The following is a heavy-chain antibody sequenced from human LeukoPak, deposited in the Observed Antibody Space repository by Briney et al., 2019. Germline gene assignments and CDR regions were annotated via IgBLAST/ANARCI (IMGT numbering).Heavy chain of an antibody. D-gene: IGHD3-3*01. V-gene: IGHV1-46*01. Sequence: GASVKVSCKASGYTFTSYYMHWVRQPPGQGLEWMGIINPRGGSTSYAQRFQRRLPMTRDTSTSTVYMELSRLRSDDTSVYYCASLEWYYGMDVWGQGTTVTVSS. J-gene: IGHJ6*02. CDR3: ASLEWYYGMDV. CDR2: INPRGGST. CDR1: GYTFTSYY.